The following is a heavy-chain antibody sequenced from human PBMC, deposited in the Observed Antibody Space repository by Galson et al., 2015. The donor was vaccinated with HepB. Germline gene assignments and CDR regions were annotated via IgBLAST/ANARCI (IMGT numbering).Heavy chain of an antibody. CDR3: ARDGGIAAAGH. V-gene: IGHV3-21*01. CDR2: ISSSSSYI. J-gene: IGHJ4*02. CDR1: GFTFSSYS. Sequence: SLRLSCAASGFTFSSYSMNWVRQAPGKGLEWVSSISSSSSYIYYADSVKGRFTISRDNAKNSLYLQMNSLRAEDTAVYHCARDGGIAAAGHWGQGTLVTVSS. D-gene: IGHD6-13*01.